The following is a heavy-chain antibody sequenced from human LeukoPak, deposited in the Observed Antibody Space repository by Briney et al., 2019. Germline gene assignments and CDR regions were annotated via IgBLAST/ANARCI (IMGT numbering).Heavy chain of an antibody. D-gene: IGHD2-2*01. CDR3: ARVPVPAAIRGWFDP. CDR2: INHSGSA. CDR1: GGSFSGYY. J-gene: IGHJ5*02. V-gene: IGHV4-34*01. Sequence: SETLSLTCAVYGGSFSGYYWSWIRQPPGKGLEWIGEINHSGSANYNPSLKSRVTISVDTSKNQFSLKLSSVTAADTAVYYCARVPVPAAIRGWFDPWGQGTLVTASS.